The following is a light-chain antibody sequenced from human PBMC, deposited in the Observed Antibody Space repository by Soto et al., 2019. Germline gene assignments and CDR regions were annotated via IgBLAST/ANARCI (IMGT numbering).Light chain of an antibody. CDR2: KAS. CDR1: QSISSW. J-gene: IGKJ1*01. Sequence: DIQMTQSPSTLSASVGDRVTITCRASQSISSWLDWYQQKPGKAPKRLIYKASSLESGVPSRFSGSGSGTEFTLTIRSLQPDDFATYYCQQYNSSPWTFGQGTKVEIK. V-gene: IGKV1-5*03. CDR3: QQYNSSPWT.